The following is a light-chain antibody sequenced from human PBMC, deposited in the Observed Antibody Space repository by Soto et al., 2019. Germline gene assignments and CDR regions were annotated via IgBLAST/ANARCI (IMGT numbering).Light chain of an antibody. CDR2: GAS. CDR1: QSVSSSY. CDR3: HQYGSSPLHT. V-gene: IGKV3-20*01. Sequence: EIVLTQSPGTLSLSPGERATLSCRASQSVSSSYLAWYQQKPGPAPRLLIYGASSRATGIPDRFSGSGSGTAFTRTISRPEPEDFAVYYWHQYGSSPLHTFGQGTKLEIK. J-gene: IGKJ2*01.